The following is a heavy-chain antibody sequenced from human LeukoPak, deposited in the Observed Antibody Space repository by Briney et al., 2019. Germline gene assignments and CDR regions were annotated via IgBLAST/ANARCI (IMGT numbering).Heavy chain of an antibody. CDR3: ARIRDGYNFDY. CDR2: IYPGDSDT. J-gene: IGHJ4*02. V-gene: IGHV5-51*01. D-gene: IGHD5-24*01. Sequence: KHGESLRISCKSSGYSFTSYWIGWVRQMPGKGLEWMGIIYPGDSDTRYSPSFQGHVTISADKSISTAYLQWSSLKASDTAMYYCARIRDGYNFDYWGQGTLVTVSS. CDR1: GYSFTSYW.